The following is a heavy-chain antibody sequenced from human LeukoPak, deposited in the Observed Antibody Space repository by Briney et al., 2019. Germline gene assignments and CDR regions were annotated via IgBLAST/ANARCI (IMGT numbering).Heavy chain of an antibody. J-gene: IGHJ6*03. D-gene: IGHD6-6*01. CDR3: ARVSAPPYYMDV. Sequence: SETLSLTCAVYGGSFSGYYWSWIRQPPGKGLEWIGEINHSGSTNYNPSLKSRVTISVDTSKNQFSLELSSVTAADTAVYYCARVSAPPYYMDVWGKGTTVTVSS. CDR2: INHSGST. CDR1: GGSFSGYY. V-gene: IGHV4-34*01.